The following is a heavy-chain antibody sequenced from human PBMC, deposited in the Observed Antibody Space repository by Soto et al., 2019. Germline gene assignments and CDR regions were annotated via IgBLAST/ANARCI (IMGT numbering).Heavy chain of an antibody. CDR3: ARGGGVPALVDP. CDR2: ISTSGNT. V-gene: IGHV4-4*07. D-gene: IGHD3-16*01. CDR1: GVSMRNSY. Sequence: QVQLEESGPGLVKPSETLSLICSVSGVSMRNSYWTWIRQSAGKGLEWIGRISTSGNTNYNPSLNTRLTMTVDTSKNQVSLKLTSVTAADTAVYYCARGGGVPALVDPWGQGTLVTVSS. J-gene: IGHJ5*02.